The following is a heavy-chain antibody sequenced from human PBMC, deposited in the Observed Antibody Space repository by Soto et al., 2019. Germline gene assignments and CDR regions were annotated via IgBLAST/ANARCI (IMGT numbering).Heavy chain of an antibody. CDR2: ISGSGGST. CDR1: GFRFWISG. D-gene: IGHD2-2*01. V-gene: IGHV3-23*01. Sequence: RVCNAACGFRFWISGMPGARQTPGKGLEWVSAISGSGGSTYYADSVKGRFTISRNNSKNTLYLQMNSLRAEDTAVYYCAKEKISTSCCNWFDPWGQGTLVTVTP. CDR3: AKEKISTSCCNWFDP. J-gene: IGHJ5*02.